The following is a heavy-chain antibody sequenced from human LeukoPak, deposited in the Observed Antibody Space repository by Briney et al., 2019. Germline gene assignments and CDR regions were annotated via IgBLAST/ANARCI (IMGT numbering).Heavy chain of an antibody. CDR2: ISGSGNTI. V-gene: IGHV3-48*03. D-gene: IGHD6-13*01. J-gene: IGHJ4*02. CDR3: AREPIAPTGHPFDY. Sequence: GGSLRLSCAASGFTFRSYEMNRVRQAPGKGLEGVSYISGSGNTIYYADSVKGRFTISRDNAKDSLYLQINSLRAEDTAFYYCAREPIAPTGHPFDYWGQGTLVTVSP. CDR1: GFTFRSYE.